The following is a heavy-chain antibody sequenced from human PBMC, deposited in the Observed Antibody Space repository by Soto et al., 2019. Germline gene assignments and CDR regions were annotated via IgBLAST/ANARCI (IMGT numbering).Heavy chain of an antibody. D-gene: IGHD3-3*01. CDR3: ARLLDGRGSGARRYFDL. CDR2: INSSSTYT. V-gene: IGHV3-11*05. Sequence: QVQLVESGGGLVKPGGSLRLSCAASGFTFSDYYMSWIRQAPGKGLEWVSYINSSSTYTNYADSVKGRVTISRDNARHSLYLQVNSLSAEATAVYYCARLLDGRGSGARRYFDLWGRGTLVTVSS. CDR1: GFTFSDYY. J-gene: IGHJ2*01.